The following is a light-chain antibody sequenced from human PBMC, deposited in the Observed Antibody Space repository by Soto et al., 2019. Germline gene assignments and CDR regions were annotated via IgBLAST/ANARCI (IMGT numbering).Light chain of an antibody. J-gene: IGKJ1*01. Sequence: MQMAQSPSSLSESAGDRVASYYRASKNISSYLNWYQQKPGKAPKLLIYAASSLQSGGPSRCSGSGSGTDFTLTIISLQPEDFVTDYCRQRYSTPLTFGQGAKVDI. V-gene: IGKV1-39*01. CDR1: KNISSY. CDR3: RQRYSTPLT. CDR2: AAS.